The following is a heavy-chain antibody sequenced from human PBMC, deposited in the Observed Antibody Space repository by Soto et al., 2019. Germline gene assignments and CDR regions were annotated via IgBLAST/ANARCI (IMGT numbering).Heavy chain of an antibody. J-gene: IGHJ4*02. V-gene: IGHV3-33*01. CDR3: ARSYCSGATCYYSDY. D-gene: IGHD2-15*01. CDR2: IWYDGSNE. Sequence: QVQLVESGGGVVQPGRSLRLSCAASGFTFSSYGMHWVRQAPGKGLEWVAVIWYDGSNEYYADSVKGRFTISRDNSKNTLYLQMNSLRAEYTAVYYCARSYCSGATCYYSDYWGQGTLVTVSS. CDR1: GFTFSSYG.